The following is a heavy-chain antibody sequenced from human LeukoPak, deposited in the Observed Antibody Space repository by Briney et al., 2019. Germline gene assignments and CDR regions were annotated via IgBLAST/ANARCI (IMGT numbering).Heavy chain of an antibody. CDR3: ARDRGTWNDDGFDY. CDR1: GGSISSSSYY. V-gene: IGHV4-39*07. D-gene: IGHD1-1*01. J-gene: IGHJ4*02. Sequence: PSETLSLTCTVSGGSISSSSYYWGWIRQPPGKGLEWIGSIYYRGSTYYNPSLKSRVTISVDTSKNQFSLKLSSVTAADTAVYYCARDRGTWNDDGFDYWGQGTLVTVSS. CDR2: IYYRGST.